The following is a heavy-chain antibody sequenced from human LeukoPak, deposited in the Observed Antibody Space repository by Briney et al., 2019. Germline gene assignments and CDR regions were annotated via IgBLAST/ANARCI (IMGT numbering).Heavy chain of an antibody. D-gene: IGHD3-22*01. Sequence: PSQTLSLTCTVSGGSISSGSYYWSWIRQPAGKGLEWIGRIYTSGSTNYNPSLKSRVTISVDTSKNQFSLKLSSVTAADTAVYYCARGGYHYYDSSGYFSGVDYWGQGTLVTVSS. CDR1: GGSISSGSYY. J-gene: IGHJ4*02. V-gene: IGHV4-61*02. CDR2: IYTSGST. CDR3: ARGGYHYYDSSGYFSGVDY.